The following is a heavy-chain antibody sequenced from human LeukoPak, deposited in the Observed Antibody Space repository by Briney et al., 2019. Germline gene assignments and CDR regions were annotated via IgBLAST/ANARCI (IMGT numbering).Heavy chain of an antibody. D-gene: IGHD3-3*02. CDR3: AREDRSIYYYYGMDV. CDR1: GFTVSSNY. J-gene: IGHJ6*02. Sequence: PGGSLRLSCAASGFTVSSNYMSWVRQAPGKGLEWVSVIYSGGSTYYADSVKGRFTISRDNSKNTLYLQMNSLRAEDTAVYYCAREDRSIYYYYGMDVWGQGTTVTVSS. V-gene: IGHV3-66*01. CDR2: IYSGGST.